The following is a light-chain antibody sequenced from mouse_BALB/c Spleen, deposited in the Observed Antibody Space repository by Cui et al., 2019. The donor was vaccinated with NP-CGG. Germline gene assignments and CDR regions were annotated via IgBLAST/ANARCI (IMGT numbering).Light chain of an antibody. CDR2: GTN. V-gene: IGLV1*01. J-gene: IGLJ1*01. Sequence: QAVVTQESALTTSPGETVTLTCRSSTGAVTTSNYANWVQEKPDHLFTGLIGGTNNRAPGVPARFSGSLIGDKAVLTITGAQTEDEGIYFCALWYSNHWVFGGGTKLTVL. CDR1: TGAVTTSNY. CDR3: ALWYSNHWV.